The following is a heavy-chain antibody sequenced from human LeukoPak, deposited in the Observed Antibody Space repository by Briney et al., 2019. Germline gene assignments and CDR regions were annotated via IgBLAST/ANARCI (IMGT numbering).Heavy chain of an antibody. J-gene: IGHJ5*02. V-gene: IGHV6-1*01. CDR3: ARRLTQYDCFDP. D-gene: IGHD2-2*01. CDR2: TYYRSTWYN. Sequence: SQTLSLTCAISGDSVSSNSVTWNWIRQSPSRGLEWLGRTYYRSTWYNDYAVSVRGRITVNPDTSKNQFSLHLNSVTPEDTAVYYCARRLTQYDCFDPWGQGTPVTASS. CDR1: GDSVSSNSVT.